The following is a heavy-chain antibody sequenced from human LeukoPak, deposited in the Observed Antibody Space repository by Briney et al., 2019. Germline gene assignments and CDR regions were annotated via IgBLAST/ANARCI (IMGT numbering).Heavy chain of an antibody. Sequence: GASVKVSCKASGHTFAGYYMHWVRQAPGQGLEWMGRINPNSGGTNYAQKFQGRVTMTRDTSISTAYMELSRLRSDDTAVYYCARDSAGDYGMDVWGQGTTVTVS. V-gene: IGHV1-2*06. J-gene: IGHJ6*02. CDR3: ARDSAGDYGMDV. D-gene: IGHD6-13*01. CDR1: GHTFAGYY. CDR2: INPNSGGT.